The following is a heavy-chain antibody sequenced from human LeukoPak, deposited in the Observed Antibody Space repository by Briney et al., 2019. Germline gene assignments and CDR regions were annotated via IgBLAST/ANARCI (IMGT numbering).Heavy chain of an antibody. CDR1: GGSISSYY. CDR3: ARHSAHASTNDAFDI. J-gene: IGHJ3*02. V-gene: IGHV4-59*01. Sequence: SETLSLTCTVSGGSISSYYWNWIRQPPGRGLEWIGYIYYSGSTNYNPSLKSRVTISVDTSKNQFSLKLSSVTAADTAVYYCARHSAHASTNDAFDIWGQGTMVTVSS. CDR2: IYYSGST. D-gene: IGHD2-2*01.